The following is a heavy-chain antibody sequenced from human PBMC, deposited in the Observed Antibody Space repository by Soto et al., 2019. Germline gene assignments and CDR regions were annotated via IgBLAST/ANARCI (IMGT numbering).Heavy chain of an antibody. D-gene: IGHD2-15*01. CDR2: ISYDGSNK. CDR1: GFTFSSYG. J-gene: IGHJ4*02. Sequence: WSLRLSCAASGFTFSSYGMHWVRQAPGKGLEWVAVISYDGSNKYYADSVKGRFTISRDNSKNTLYLQMNSLRAEDTAVYYCAKITPYCSGGSRPNYFVYSYPGTLLAMSS. CDR3: AKITPYCSGGSRPNYFVY. V-gene: IGHV3-30*18.